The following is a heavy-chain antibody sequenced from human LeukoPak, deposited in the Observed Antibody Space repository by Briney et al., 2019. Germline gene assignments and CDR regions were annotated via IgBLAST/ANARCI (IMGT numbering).Heavy chain of an antibody. CDR3: ARESGKFDY. Sequence: GGSLRLSCVASGVPIRDLAMSWVRQAPGQGLEWVSLISGDGVSTFFTDSVKGRFSISRDNSKNSLFLEMSSLRTEDTAMYYCARESGKFDYWGQGTLVAVSS. CDR2: ISGDGVST. V-gene: IGHV3-43*02. CDR1: GVPIRDLA. J-gene: IGHJ4*02.